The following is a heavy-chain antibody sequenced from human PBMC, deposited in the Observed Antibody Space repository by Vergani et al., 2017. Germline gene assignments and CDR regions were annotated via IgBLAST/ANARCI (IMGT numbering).Heavy chain of an antibody. CDR2: ISGPGLST. CDR3: VKEKIDVGYYFFDS. D-gene: IGHD5-18*01. J-gene: IGHJ4*01. CDR1: GFTFSNSA. Sequence: EVHLLESGGGLVQSGGSLRLSCAASGFTFSNSAVSWVRQAPGRGLAWVSSISGPGLSTYYADSVKGRFSISRDNSKNTVFLQMHSLRAEDTAIYYCVKEKIDVGYYFFDSWVHGILVTVSS. V-gene: IGHV3-23*01.